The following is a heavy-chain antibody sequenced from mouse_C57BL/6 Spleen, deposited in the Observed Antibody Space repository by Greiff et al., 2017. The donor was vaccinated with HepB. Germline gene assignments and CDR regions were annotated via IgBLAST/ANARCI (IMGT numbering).Heavy chain of an antibody. V-gene: IGHV5-6*01. CDR2: ISSGGSYT. D-gene: IGHD1-1*01. J-gene: IGHJ4*01. Sequence: EVQRVESGGDLVKPGGSLKLSCAASGFTFSSYGMSWVRQTPDKRLEWVATISSGGSYTYYPDSVKGRFTISRDNAKNTLYLQMSSLKSEDTAMYYCARRDTTVVDYYAMDYWGQGTSVTVSS. CDR1: GFTFSSYG. CDR3: ARRDTTVVDYYAMDY.